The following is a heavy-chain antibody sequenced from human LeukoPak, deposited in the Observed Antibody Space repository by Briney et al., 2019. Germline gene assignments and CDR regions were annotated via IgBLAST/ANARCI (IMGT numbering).Heavy chain of an antibody. CDR3: ARRGRGSGRQAFDI. J-gene: IGHJ3*02. CDR1: GYTFTSYG. V-gene: IGHV1-18*01. Sequence: GASVKVSSKASGYTFTSYGISWVRQAPGERLEWMGWISAYNGNTNYAQKLQGRVTMTTDTSTSTAYMELRSLRSDDTAVYYCARRGRGSGRQAFDIWGQGTMVTVSS. D-gene: IGHD3-10*01. CDR2: ISAYNGNT.